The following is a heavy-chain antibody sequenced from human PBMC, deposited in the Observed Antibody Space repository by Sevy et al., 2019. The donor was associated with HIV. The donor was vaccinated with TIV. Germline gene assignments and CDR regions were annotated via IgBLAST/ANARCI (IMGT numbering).Heavy chain of an antibody. CDR1: GFTFNFHG. D-gene: IGHD3-16*01. V-gene: IGHV3-33*01. CDR2: IWHDGSNK. J-gene: IGHJ4*02. CDR3: ARETPISAYNDF. Sequence: GGSLRLSCAASGFTFNFHGMHWVRQAPGKGLEWVAFIWHDGSNKYMADSVKGRFTISRDNDQSSLYLQMNALRDEDTAVYYCARETPISAYNDFWGQGTLVTVSS.